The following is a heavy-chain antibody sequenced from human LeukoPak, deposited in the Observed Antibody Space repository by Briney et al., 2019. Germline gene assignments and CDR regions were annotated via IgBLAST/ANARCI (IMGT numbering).Heavy chain of an antibody. V-gene: IGHV4-59*08. Sequence: SETLSLTCAVYGGSFSGYYWSWIRQPPGKGLEWIGYIYYSGSTNYNPSLKSRVTISVDTSKNQFSLKLSSVTAADTAVYYCARFGVAAAGTVSWGQGTLVTVSS. CDR3: ARFGVAAAGTVS. J-gene: IGHJ5*02. CDR2: IYYSGST. CDR1: GGSFSGYY. D-gene: IGHD6-13*01.